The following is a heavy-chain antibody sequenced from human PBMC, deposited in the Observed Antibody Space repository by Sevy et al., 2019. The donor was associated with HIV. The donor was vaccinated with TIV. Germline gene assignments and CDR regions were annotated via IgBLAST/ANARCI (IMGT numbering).Heavy chain of an antibody. CDR3: ARGLSFWSGLDY. J-gene: IGHJ4*02. Sequence: ASVKVSCKASGYTFTGYYMHWVRRAPGQGLEWMGWINPNSGGTNYAQKFQGRVTMTRDTSISTAYMELSRLRSDDTAVYYCARGLSFWSGLDYWGQGTLVTVSS. CDR2: INPNSGGT. CDR1: GYTFTGYY. V-gene: IGHV1-2*02. D-gene: IGHD3-3*01.